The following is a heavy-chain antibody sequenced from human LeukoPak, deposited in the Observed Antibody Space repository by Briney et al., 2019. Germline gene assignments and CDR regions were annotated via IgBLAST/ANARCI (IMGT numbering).Heavy chain of an antibody. CDR1: GFTVSSFY. CDR2: PYTGGDT. D-gene: IGHD3-10*01. J-gene: IGHJ6*03. Sequence: GGSLRLSCAASGFTVSSFYMTWVPQPPGKGLDWASVPYTGGDTYYADSVKGRFTISRDNSKNTLYLQMNSLRAEDTAVYYCATPVPHGSDPSLYYYYMDVWGKGTTVTISS. V-gene: IGHV3-53*01. CDR3: ATPVPHGSDPSLYYYYMDV.